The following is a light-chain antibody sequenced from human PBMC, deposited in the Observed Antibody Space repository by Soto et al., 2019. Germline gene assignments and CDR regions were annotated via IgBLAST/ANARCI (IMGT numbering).Light chain of an antibody. Sequence: EIQMTQSPSSLSASVGDRVTISCRASQSIRSYLTWYQQKPGKAPKLLIYSSSTLQSGVPSRFSGSGSGTDFTLSISSLQPEDFATYYCQQSYRSPRTFGQGTKVEFK. CDR1: QSIRSY. J-gene: IGKJ1*01. CDR3: QQSYRSPRT. V-gene: IGKV1-39*01. CDR2: SSS.